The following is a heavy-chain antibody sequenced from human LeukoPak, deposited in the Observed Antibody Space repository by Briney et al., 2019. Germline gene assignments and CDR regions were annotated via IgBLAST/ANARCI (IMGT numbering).Heavy chain of an antibody. D-gene: IGHD3-10*01. V-gene: IGHV1-2*02. Sequence: ASVKVSCKASGYTFTGYYMHWVRQAPGQGPEWMGWINPNSGGTNYAQKFQGRVTMTRDTSISTAYMELSRLRSDDTAVYYCARSTYYYGSGSPYYFDYWGQGTLVTVSS. J-gene: IGHJ4*02. CDR3: ARSTYYYGSGSPYYFDY. CDR1: GYTFTGYY. CDR2: INPNSGGT.